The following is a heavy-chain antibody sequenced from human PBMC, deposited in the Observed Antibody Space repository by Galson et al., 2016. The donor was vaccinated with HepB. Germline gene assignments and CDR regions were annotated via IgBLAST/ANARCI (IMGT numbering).Heavy chain of an antibody. D-gene: IGHD1-1*01. CDR2: ISYSGSDM. J-gene: IGHJ3*02. Sequence: SLRLSCAASGFSLSAYYMTWIRRTPGKGLEWVSYISYSGSDMNYIDSGKGRFTISRDNAKNSLYLQMNSLRAEDTGIYYCARDPDTTGPLDIWGQGTVVIVSS. CDR1: GFSLSAYY. CDR3: ARDPDTTGPLDI. V-gene: IGHV3-11*05.